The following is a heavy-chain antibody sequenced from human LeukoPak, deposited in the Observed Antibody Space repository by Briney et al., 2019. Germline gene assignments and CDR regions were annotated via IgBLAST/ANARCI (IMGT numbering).Heavy chain of an antibody. J-gene: IGHJ4*02. CDR3: ARAVVAGYYFDY. CDR1: GYTFTGYY. D-gene: IGHD6-19*01. Sequence: ASVKVSCKASGYTFTGYYMHWVRQAPGQGLEWMGWINPNSGGTNYAQKFQGWATMTRDTSISTAYMELSRLRSDDTAVYYCARAVVAGYYFDYWGQGTLVTVSS. V-gene: IGHV1-2*04. CDR2: INPNSGGT.